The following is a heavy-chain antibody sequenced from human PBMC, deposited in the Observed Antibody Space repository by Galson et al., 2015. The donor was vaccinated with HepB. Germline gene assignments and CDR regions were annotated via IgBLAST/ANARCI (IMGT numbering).Heavy chain of an antibody. Sequence: CAISGDSVSSDDAAWNWIRQSPSRGLEWQGRTYYRSTWYNDYALSVKSRISISPDTTRNQFSLQLNSVTPEDTAVYYCARDREGTMDMYFFDYWGQGAPVTVSS. CDR1: GDSVSSDDAA. J-gene: IGHJ4*02. D-gene: IGHD1-7*01. V-gene: IGHV6-1*01. CDR3: ARDREGTMDMYFFDY. CDR2: TYYRSTWYN.